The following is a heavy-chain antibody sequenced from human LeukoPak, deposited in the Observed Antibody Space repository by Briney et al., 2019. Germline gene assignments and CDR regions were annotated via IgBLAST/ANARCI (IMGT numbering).Heavy chain of an antibody. CDR2: IIPIFGTA. D-gene: IGHD6-13*01. Sequence: GSSVKVSCKASGGTFSSYTISWVRQAPGQGLKWMGRIIPIFGTANYAQKFQGRVTITTDESTNTAYMELSSLRSEDTAVYYCARGRVEYSSSWYEHAFDIWGQGTMVTVSS. CDR3: ARGRVEYSSSWYEHAFDI. J-gene: IGHJ3*02. V-gene: IGHV1-69*05. CDR1: GGTFSSYT.